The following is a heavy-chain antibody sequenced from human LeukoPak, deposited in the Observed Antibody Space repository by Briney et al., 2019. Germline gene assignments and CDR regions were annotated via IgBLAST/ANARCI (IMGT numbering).Heavy chain of an antibody. Sequence: AGGSLRLFCSASGFNYNNYDIHWLRKAPGKGLEYVSAISSNGGSTYYADSVKGRCTISRDNSKNTLYLQMSSQRAEDTAVYYCGLAAYYYDSSGSDDAFDIWGQGTMVIVSS. D-gene: IGHD3-22*01. CDR3: GLAAYYYDSSGSDDAFDI. CDR1: GFNYNNYD. J-gene: IGHJ3*02. V-gene: IGHV3-64D*08. CDR2: ISSNGGST.